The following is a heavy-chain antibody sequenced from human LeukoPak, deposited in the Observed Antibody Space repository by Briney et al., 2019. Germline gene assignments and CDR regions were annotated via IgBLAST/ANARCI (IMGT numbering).Heavy chain of an antibody. V-gene: IGHV3-53*01. Sequence: PGGSLRLSCAASGFTVSSNYMSWVRQAPGKGLEWVSVIYSGGSTYYADSVKGRFTISRDNSKNTLYLQMNSLRAEDTAVYYCARLRRERGGSSWADYWGQGTLVTVSS. CDR2: IYSGGST. J-gene: IGHJ4*02. CDR1: GFTVSSNY. CDR3: ARLRRERGGSSWADY. D-gene: IGHD6-13*01.